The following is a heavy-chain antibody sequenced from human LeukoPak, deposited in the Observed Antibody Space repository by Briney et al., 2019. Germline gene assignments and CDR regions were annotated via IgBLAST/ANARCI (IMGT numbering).Heavy chain of an antibody. CDR1: GFTFSSYA. J-gene: IGHJ4*02. CDR3: AREGAKRRDGYNYFDY. Sequence: GGSLGLSCAASGFTFSSYAMHWVRQAPGKGLEWVVVISYDGSNKYYADSVKGRFTISRDNSKNTLYLQMNSLRGEDTAVYYCAREGAKRRDGYNYFDYWGQGTLVTVSS. D-gene: IGHD5-24*01. CDR2: ISYDGSNK. V-gene: IGHV3-30-3*01.